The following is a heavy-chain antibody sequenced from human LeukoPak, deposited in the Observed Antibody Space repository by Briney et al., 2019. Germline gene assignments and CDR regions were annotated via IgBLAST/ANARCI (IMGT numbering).Heavy chain of an antibody. Sequence: ASVKVSCKASGYTFTSYGISWVRQAPGQGLEWMGWISAYNGNTNYAQKLQGRVTMTTDTSTSTAYMELRSLRSDDTAVYYCARDETYYYGSGSYYNPIYWGQGTLVTVSS. V-gene: IGHV1-18*01. CDR3: ARDETYYYGSGSYYNPIY. CDR2: ISAYNGNT. CDR1: GYTFTSYG. D-gene: IGHD3-10*01. J-gene: IGHJ4*02.